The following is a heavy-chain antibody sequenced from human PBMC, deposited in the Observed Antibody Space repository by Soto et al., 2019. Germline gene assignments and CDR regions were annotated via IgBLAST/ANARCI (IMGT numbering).Heavy chain of an antibody. V-gene: IGHV4-59*08. J-gene: IGHJ5*02. CDR1: AGSISSHY. D-gene: IGHD5-18*01. Sequence: PSETLSLTCTVSAGSISSHYWSWIRQPPGKGLEWIGHSYYSGSTNYNPSLRSRVTISVDTSKNQFSLQLSSVTAADTAVYFCARLVWSYGTWFDPWGQGTLVTVSS. CDR2: SYYSGST. CDR3: ARLVWSYGTWFDP.